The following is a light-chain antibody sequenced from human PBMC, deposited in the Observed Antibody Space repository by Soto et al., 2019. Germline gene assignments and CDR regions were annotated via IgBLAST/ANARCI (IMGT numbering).Light chain of an antibody. CDR2: DTS. CDR1: QSVSSSY. J-gene: IGKJ1*01. Sequence: EIVLTQSPGTLSLSPGERATLSCRASQSVSSSYLVWYQQKPGQAPSLLIYDTSSRATGIPDRFSGSGSGTDFTLTISRLEPEDFAVYYCQQYAGPPWTFGQGTKVDIK. CDR3: QQYAGPPWT. V-gene: IGKV3-20*01.